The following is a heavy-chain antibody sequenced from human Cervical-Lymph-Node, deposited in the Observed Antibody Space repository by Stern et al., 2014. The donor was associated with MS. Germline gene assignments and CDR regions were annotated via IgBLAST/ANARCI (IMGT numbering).Heavy chain of an antibody. CDR1: GFTFSTYS. V-gene: IGHV3-21*01. J-gene: IGHJ4*02. CDR2: TSTTSTYI. D-gene: IGHD3-3*01. Sequence: EVQLVESGGGLVKPGGSLRLSCAASGFTFSTYSMNWVRQAPGKGLDGVSATSTTSTYIYDAYSVRGRFTISRDNAENSLYLQLNNLRDEDTAVYYCSRGWSGFDDWGQGTLVTVSS. CDR3: SRGWSGFDD.